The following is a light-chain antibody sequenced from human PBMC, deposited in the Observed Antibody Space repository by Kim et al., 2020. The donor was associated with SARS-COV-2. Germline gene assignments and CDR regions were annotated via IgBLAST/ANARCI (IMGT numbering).Light chain of an antibody. J-gene: IGKJ5*01. CDR3: QQRSNWPIT. CDR1: QSVSSY. CDR2: DAS. V-gene: IGKV3-11*01. Sequence: EIVLTQSPATLSLSPGERATLSCRASQSVSSYLAWYQQKPGQAPRLLIYDASNRATDIPVRISGSGSGTDFTLTISSLEPEDFAVYYCQQRSNWPITFGQGTRLEIK.